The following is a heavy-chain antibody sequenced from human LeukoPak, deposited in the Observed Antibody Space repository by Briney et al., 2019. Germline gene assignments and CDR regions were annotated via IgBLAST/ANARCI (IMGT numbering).Heavy chain of an antibody. CDR2: LYSGGNT. J-gene: IGHJ4*02. CDR3: AKYDGSGYSYYFDY. Sequence: GGSLRLSCVVSGFTVSSNYMSWVRQAPGKGLEWVSVLYSGGNTYYADSVKGRFTISRDNSKNTLYLQMNSLRAEDTAVYYCAKYDGSGYSYYFDYWGQGTLVTVSS. CDR1: GFTVSSNY. D-gene: IGHD3-22*01. V-gene: IGHV3-53*01.